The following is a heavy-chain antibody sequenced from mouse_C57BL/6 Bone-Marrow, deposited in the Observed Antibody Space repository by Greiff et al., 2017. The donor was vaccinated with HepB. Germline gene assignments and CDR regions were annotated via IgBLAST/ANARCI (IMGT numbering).Heavy chain of an antibody. CDR2: IYPGSGNT. CDR3: ARGDYGAMDY. Sequence: VKLMESGAELVRPGASVKLSCKASGYTFTDYYINWVKQRPGQGLEWIARIYPGSGNTYYNEKFKGKATLTAEKSSSTAYMQLSSLTSEDSAVYFCARGDYGAMDYWGQGTSVTVSS. V-gene: IGHV1-76*01. J-gene: IGHJ4*01. CDR1: GYTFTDYY.